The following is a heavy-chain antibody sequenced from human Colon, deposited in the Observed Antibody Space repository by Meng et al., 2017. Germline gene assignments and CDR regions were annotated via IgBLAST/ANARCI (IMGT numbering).Heavy chain of an antibody. CDR2: GST. J-gene: IGHJ4*02. Sequence: VQLQESGPGLVRPSETLSLTCTVSGASVSDTNYAWSWIRQPPGKGLEWIGYGSTNHNPSLKSRVTISVDNSKRQFSLNLSSVTAADTAVYYCARGGGCVNGVCGSLDYWGQGTLVTGSS. D-gene: IGHD2-8*01. CDR1: GASVSDTNYA. CDR3: ARGGGCVNGVCGSLDY. V-gene: IGHV4-61*01.